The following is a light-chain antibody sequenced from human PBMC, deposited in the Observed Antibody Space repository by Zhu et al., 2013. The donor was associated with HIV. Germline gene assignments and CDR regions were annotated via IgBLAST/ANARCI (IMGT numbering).Light chain of an antibody. CDR3: QQYNSYRYT. Sequence: DIELTQSPSFVSASIGDRVTITCRATQGINSYLAWYQQKPGKPPKLLVYAASTTQSGVPSRFGGRGSGTDFTLTISSLQADDFATYYCQQYNSYRYTFGQGTKLEIK. J-gene: IGKJ2*01. V-gene: IGKV1-9*01. CDR2: AAS. CDR1: QGINSY.